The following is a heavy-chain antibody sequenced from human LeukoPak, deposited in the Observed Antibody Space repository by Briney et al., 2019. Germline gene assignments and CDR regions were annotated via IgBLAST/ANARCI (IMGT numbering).Heavy chain of an antibody. J-gene: IGHJ6*03. CDR2: ISAYNGNT. CDR3: ARDRYYYYYMDV. CDR1: GYTFTSYG. V-gene: IGHV1-18*01. Sequence: ASVKVSCKASGYTFTSYGISWVRQAPGQGLEWVGWISAYNGNTNYPQKLQGRVTMTTDTSTSTAYMELRSLRSDDTAVYYCARDRYYYYYMDVWGKGTTVTVSS.